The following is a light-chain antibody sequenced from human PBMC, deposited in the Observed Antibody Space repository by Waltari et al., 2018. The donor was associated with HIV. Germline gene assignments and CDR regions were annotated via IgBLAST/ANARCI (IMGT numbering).Light chain of an antibody. CDR2: QAT. Sequence: SYELNQPPSVSVSPGQTASITCSGDTLGEKYACWYQQKPGQSPVLVMYQATKRPSEIPERFSGSNSGNTATLTISGTQAMDEADYYCQAWDSSTVVFGGGTKLTVL. J-gene: IGLJ2*01. CDR3: QAWDSSTVV. CDR1: TLGEKY. V-gene: IGLV3-1*01.